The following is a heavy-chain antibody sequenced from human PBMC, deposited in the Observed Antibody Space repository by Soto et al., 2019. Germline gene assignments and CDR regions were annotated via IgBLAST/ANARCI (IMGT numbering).Heavy chain of an antibody. Sequence: ASVKVSCKASGYTFTTYDINWVRQATGQGLEWMGWVNPKSGITDYAQKFQGKVTITRNTSISTAYMELSSLRSEDTAVYYCAIKMPAIYYFGSWGQGTQVTVSS. J-gene: IGHJ4*02. D-gene: IGHD2-2*01. CDR2: VNPKSGIT. CDR1: GYTFTTYD. V-gene: IGHV1-8*01. CDR3: AIKMPAIYYFGS.